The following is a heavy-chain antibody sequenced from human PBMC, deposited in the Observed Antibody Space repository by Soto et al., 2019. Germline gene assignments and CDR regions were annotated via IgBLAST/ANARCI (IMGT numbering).Heavy chain of an antibody. V-gene: IGHV1-69*13. CDR3: ARVGYCSGGSCYFGYIQH. J-gene: IGHJ1*01. Sequence: ASVKVSCKASGGTFSSYAISWVRQAPGQGLEWIGGIIPIFGTANYAQKFQGRVTITADESTSTAYMELSSLRSEDTAVYYCARVGYCSGGSCYFGYIQHWGQGTLVTVSS. CDR1: GGTFSSYA. D-gene: IGHD2-15*01. CDR2: IIPIFGTA.